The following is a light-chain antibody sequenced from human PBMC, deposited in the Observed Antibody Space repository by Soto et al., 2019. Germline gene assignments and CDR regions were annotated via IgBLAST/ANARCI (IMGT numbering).Light chain of an antibody. CDR3: QQYYTNPRT. CDR2: WAS. Sequence: DIVMTQSPDSLAVSLGERATVNCKSDQSVLYSSDNRNYLAWYQQKPGQSPKLLISWASTRESGVPDRFSSSGSGTDFTLTISSLQAEDVAVYFCQQYYTNPRTFGQGTKVEIK. V-gene: IGKV4-1*01. J-gene: IGKJ1*01. CDR1: QSVLYSSDNRNY.